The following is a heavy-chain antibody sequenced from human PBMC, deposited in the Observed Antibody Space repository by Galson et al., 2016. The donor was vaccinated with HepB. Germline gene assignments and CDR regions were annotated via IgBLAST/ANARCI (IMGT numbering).Heavy chain of an antibody. Sequence: SLRLSCAASGFTFSSYGMHWVRQAPGKGLEWVAVIWYDGSNKYYADSVKGRFTVSRDNAKNSLYLQMNSLRDDDTAVYYCAKPFLSSGLYYFDYWGRGTLVTVSS. CDR1: GFTFSSYG. V-gene: IGHV3-33*06. D-gene: IGHD6-19*01. CDR3: AKPFLSSGLYYFDY. CDR2: IWYDGSNK. J-gene: IGHJ4*02.